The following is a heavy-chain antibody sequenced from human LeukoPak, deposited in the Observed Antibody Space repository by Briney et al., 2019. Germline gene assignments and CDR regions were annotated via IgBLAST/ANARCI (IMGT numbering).Heavy chain of an antibody. J-gene: IGHJ6*02. CDR3: ADYYDSSGPGYYYYGMDV. CDR2: INQDGSQK. CDR1: GFTFSIYW. V-gene: IGHV3-7*01. Sequence: PGGSLRLSCAASGFTFSIYWMSWVRQAPGKGLEWVANINQDGSQKYYVDSVKGRFTISRDNAKNSFFLQMSSLRAEDTSVYYCADYYDSSGPGYYYYGMDVWGQGTTVTVSS. D-gene: IGHD3-22*01.